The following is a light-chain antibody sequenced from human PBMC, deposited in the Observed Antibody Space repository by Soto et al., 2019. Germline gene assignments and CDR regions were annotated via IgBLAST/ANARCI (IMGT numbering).Light chain of an antibody. V-gene: IGKV3-20*01. J-gene: IGKJ5*01. Sequence: EIVLTQSPGTLSLSPGERATVSCRASQSVSSSYLAWYQQKPGQAPRLLIYGASSRATGIPDRFSGSGSGTDFTLTISSLQPEDVATYYCQKYNSAFGQGTRLEIK. CDR1: QSVSSSY. CDR3: QKYNSA. CDR2: GAS.